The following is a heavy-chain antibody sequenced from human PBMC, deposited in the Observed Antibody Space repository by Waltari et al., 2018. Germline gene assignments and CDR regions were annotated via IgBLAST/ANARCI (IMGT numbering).Heavy chain of an antibody. CDR1: GFRFSNYW. D-gene: IGHD3-10*01. CDR2: ISNDETIR. CDR3: VRLAQRTYRSPVPGRHYYYGMDV. Sequence: EEHLLESGGGLVQPGDSLRLSCVASGFRFSNYWMNWVRQAPGKGLVWVSRISNDETIRTYADSVKGRFTISRDNAKNTLYLQMKRLRAEDTAVYYCVRLAQRTYRSPVPGRHYYYGMDVWGQGTTVTVSS. J-gene: IGHJ6*02. V-gene: IGHV3-74*03.